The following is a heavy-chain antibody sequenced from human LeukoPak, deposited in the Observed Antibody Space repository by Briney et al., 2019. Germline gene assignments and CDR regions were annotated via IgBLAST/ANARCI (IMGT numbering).Heavy chain of an antibody. V-gene: IGHV1-69*01. CDR1: GGTFSSYA. CDR3: ARETRAVLRFLEWLPYL. D-gene: IGHD3-3*01. J-gene: IGHJ4*02. CDR2: IIPIFGTA. Sequence: SVKVSCKASGGTFSSYAISWVRQAPGQGLEWMGGIIPIFGTANYAQKFQGRVTITADESTCTAYMELSSLRSEDTAVYYCARETRAVLRFLEWLPYLWGQGTLVTVSS.